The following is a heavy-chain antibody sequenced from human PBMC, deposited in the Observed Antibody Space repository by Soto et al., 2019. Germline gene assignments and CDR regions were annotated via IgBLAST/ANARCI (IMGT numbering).Heavy chain of an antibody. J-gene: IGHJ6*03. D-gene: IGHD5-12*01. V-gene: IGHV1-2*04. CDR1: GYTFTGYY. CDR3: ARGPFLQTDGYSGYDYPYYYYYMDV. Sequence: ASVKVSCKASGYTFTGYYMHWVRQAPGQGLEWMGWINPNSGGTNYAQKFQGWVTMTRDTSISTAYMELSRLRSDDTAVYYCARGPFLQTDGYSGYDYPYYYYYMDVWGKGTTVTVSS. CDR2: INPNSGGT.